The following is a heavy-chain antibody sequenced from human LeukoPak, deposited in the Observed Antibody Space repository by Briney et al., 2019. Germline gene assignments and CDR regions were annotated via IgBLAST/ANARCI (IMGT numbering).Heavy chain of an antibody. V-gene: IGHV4-59*12. CDR3: ARDGYYYGSGSYPFDP. D-gene: IGHD3-10*01. CDR1: GGSISSYY. J-gene: IGHJ5*02. Sequence: SETLSLTCTVSGGSISSYYWSWIRQPPGKGLEWIGFIYYSGSTNYNPSLKSRVTMSVDTSKNQFSLKLSSVTAADTAVYYCARDGYYYGSGSYPFDPWGQGTLVTVSS. CDR2: IYYSGST.